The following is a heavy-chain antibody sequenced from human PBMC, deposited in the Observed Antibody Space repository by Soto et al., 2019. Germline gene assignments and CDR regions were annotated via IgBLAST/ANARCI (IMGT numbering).Heavy chain of an antibody. Sequence: PSETLSLTCAVSGCSISSSNWWSWVRQPPGKGLEWIGEIYHSGSTNYNPSLKSRVTISVDTSKNQFSLKLSSVTAADTAVYYCARGQGGYCSSTSCYGGDYYYYYMDVWGKRTTVTVSS. CDR2: IYHSGST. V-gene: IGHV4-4*02. J-gene: IGHJ6*03. CDR3: ARGQGGYCSSTSCYGGDYYYYYMDV. CDR1: GCSISSSNW. D-gene: IGHD2-2*01.